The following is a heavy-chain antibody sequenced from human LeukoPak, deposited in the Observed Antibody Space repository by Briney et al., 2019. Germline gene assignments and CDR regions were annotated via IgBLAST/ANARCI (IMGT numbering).Heavy chain of an antibody. J-gene: IGHJ4*02. V-gene: IGHV3-33*01. Sequence: PGGSLRLSCAASGFTFSSYGVHWVRQAPGKGLEWVAVIWYDGSNKYYADSVKGRFTISRDNSKNTLYLQMNSLRAEDTAVYYCARDLGSSWYGGADYWGQGTLVTVSS. CDR3: ARDLGSSWYGGADY. CDR1: GFTFSSYG. D-gene: IGHD6-13*01. CDR2: IWYDGSNK.